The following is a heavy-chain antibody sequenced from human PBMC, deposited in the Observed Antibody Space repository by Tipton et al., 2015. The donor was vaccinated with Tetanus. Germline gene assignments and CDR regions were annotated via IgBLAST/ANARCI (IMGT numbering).Heavy chain of an antibody. CDR2: ISSGGST. V-gene: IGHV4-61*03. Sequence: LRLSCTVSGGSLRDGDHYWSWIRQPPGKGLEWLAYISSGGSTNSNYSLKSRITISRDTSKNRFSLNLSSLTAADTAVYFCARANFDFPKKGPFDSWGQGIPVIVS. CDR1: GGSLRDGDHY. D-gene: IGHD3-3*01. CDR3: ARANFDFPKKGPFDS. J-gene: IGHJ4*02.